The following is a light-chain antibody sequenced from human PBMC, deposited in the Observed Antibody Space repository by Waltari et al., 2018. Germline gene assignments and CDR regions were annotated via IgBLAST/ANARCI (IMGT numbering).Light chain of an antibody. Sequence: DIQMTQSPSSLSAAVGARVTITSRASEDISKSLAWYQQKPGKAPKLLFYATSRMGSGVPDRFSGSGSGTDYTLTISGLQPEDFATYYCQQYYTSLLTFGGGTKVEVK. CDR3: QQYYTSLLT. J-gene: IGKJ4*01. CDR1: EDISKS. CDR2: ATS. V-gene: IGKV1-NL1*01.